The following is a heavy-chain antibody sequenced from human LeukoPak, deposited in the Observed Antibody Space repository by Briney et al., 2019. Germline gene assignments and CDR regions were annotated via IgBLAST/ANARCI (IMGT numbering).Heavy chain of an antibody. CDR3: ARGVAVAGGFAFDY. D-gene: IGHD6-19*01. Sequence: SGGSLRLSCAASGFTFSSYGMHWVRQAPAKGLEGVAVIWYDGSNKYYADSVKGRFTISRDNSKNTLYLQMNSLRAEDTAVYYCARGVAVAGGFAFDYWGQGTLVTVSS. CDR1: GFTFSSYG. J-gene: IGHJ4*02. V-gene: IGHV3-33*01. CDR2: IWYDGSNK.